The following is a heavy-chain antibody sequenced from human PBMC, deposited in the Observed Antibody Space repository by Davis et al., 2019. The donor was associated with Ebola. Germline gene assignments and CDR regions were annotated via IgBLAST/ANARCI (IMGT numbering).Heavy chain of an antibody. CDR1: GFTFSSYD. J-gene: IGHJ3*02. CDR2: IGTAGDT. D-gene: IGHD5-24*01. CDR3: AREASRRRDGSRGAFDI. V-gene: IGHV3-13*01. Sequence: GESLKISCAASGFTFSSYDMHWVRQATGKGLEWVSAIGTAGDTYYPGSVKGRFTISRENAKNSLYLQMNSLRAGDTAVYYCAREASRRRDGSRGAFDIWGQGTIVTASS.